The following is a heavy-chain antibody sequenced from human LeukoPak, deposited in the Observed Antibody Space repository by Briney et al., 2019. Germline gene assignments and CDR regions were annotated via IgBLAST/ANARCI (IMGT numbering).Heavy chain of an antibody. Sequence: GESLKISCKGSGYSFTSFWIAWVRQMPGKGLEWMGIIYPGDSDTRYSPSFQGQVTISADKSISTAFLQWSSLKASDTAMYYCARSFTGDYDILTGYLGPNYYGMDVWGQGTTVTVSS. J-gene: IGHJ6*02. CDR3: ARSFTGDYDILTGYLGPNYYGMDV. D-gene: IGHD3-9*01. V-gene: IGHV5-51*01. CDR1: GYSFTSFW. CDR2: IYPGDSDT.